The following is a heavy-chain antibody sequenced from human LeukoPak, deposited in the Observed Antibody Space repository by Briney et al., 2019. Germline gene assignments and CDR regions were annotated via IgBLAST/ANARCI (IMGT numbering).Heavy chain of an antibody. CDR1: GYTFTSYG. Sequence: ASVKVSCKASGYTFTSYGISWVRQAPGQGLEWMGWISAYNGNTNYAQKLQGRVTMTTDTSTSTAYMELRSLRSDDTAVYYCARAPGYCSSTSCSKYYYYYYMDVWGKGTTATVSS. CDR3: ARAPGYCSSTSCSKYYYYYYMDV. CDR2: ISAYNGNT. V-gene: IGHV1-18*01. J-gene: IGHJ6*03. D-gene: IGHD2-2*01.